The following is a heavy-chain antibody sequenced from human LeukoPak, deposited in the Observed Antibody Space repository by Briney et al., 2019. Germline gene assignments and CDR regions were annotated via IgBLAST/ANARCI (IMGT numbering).Heavy chain of an antibody. Sequence: GSLRLSCAASGFTFSSYGMSWVRQAPGKGLEWVSAISGSGGSTYYADSVKGRFTISRDNSKNTLYLQMNGLRAEDTAVYYCAKNYDILTAYGYYFDYWGQGTLVTVSS. D-gene: IGHD3-9*01. V-gene: IGHV3-23*01. J-gene: IGHJ4*02. CDR2: ISGSGGST. CDR1: GFTFSSYG. CDR3: AKNYDILTAYGYYFDY.